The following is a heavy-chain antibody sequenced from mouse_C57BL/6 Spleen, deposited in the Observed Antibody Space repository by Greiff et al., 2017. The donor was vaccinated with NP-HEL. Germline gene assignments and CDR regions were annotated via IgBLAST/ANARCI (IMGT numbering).Heavy chain of an antibody. D-gene: IGHD2-5*01. J-gene: IGHJ2*01. Sequence: VQLQQPGAELVKPGASVKLSCKASGYTFTSYWMHWVKQRPGQGLEWIGMIHPNSGSTNYNEKFKSKATLTVDKSSSTAYMKLSSLTSEDSAVYYCARRGIVTTHYFDYWGQGTTLTVSS. V-gene: IGHV1-64*01. CDR3: ARRGIVTTHYFDY. CDR2: IHPNSGST. CDR1: GYTFTSYW.